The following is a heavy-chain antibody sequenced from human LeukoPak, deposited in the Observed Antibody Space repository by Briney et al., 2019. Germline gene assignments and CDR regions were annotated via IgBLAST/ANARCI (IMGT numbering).Heavy chain of an antibody. CDR3: ARVDTVMAYYFDL. V-gene: IGHV3-53*04. D-gene: IGHD5-18*01. CDR2: IYSGGTT. CDR1: GFTVSTNR. J-gene: IGHJ4*02. Sequence: GGSLRLSCAASGFTVSTNRMTWVRPAPGEGLEWGSTIYSGGTTYYADSVMGRFTISRHNSRNTLYLQMNSLRAEDTAVYYCARVDTVMAYYFDLWGQGTLVTVSS.